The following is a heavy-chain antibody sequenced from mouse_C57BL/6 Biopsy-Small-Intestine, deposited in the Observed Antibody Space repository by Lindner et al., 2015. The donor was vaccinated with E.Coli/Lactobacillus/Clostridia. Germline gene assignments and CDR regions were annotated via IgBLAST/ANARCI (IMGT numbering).Heavy chain of an antibody. CDR3: ARTGNFAYFDY. J-gene: IGHJ2*01. CDR1: GYTFTDYY. D-gene: IGHD2-1*01. CDR2: INPYNGAT. Sequence: VQLQESGPVLVKPGASVKMSCKASGYTFTDYYMNWVKQSHGKSLEWIGVINPYNGATTYNQKFKGKATLTVDKSSSTAYMELNSLTSEDSAVYYCARTGNFAYFDYWGQGTTLTVSS. V-gene: IGHV1-19*01.